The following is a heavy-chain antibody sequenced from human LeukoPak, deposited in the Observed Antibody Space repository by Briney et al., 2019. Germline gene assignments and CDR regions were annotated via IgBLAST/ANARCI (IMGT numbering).Heavy chain of an antibody. V-gene: IGHV3-23*01. CDR2: ISGSGGST. CDR3: PNGGRHLTMIVVVRYFDY. J-gene: IGHJ4*02. D-gene: IGHD3-22*01. Sequence: PGGSLRLSCAASGFTFSSYAMSWVRQAPGKGLEWVSAISGSGGSTYYADSVKGRFTISRDNSKNTLYLQMNSLRAEDTPVCDCPNGGRHLTMIVVVRYFDYWGQGTLVTVSS. CDR1: GFTFSSYA.